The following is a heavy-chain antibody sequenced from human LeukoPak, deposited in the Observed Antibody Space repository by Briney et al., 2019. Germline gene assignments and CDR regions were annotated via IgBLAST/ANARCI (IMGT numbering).Heavy chain of an antibody. CDR1: GYTFTDYF. CDR3: AKGGRGYSYGSLDY. J-gene: IGHJ4*02. V-gene: IGHV1-2*02. D-gene: IGHD5-18*01. CDR2: LNPNDGNT. Sequence: ASVKVSCKASGYTFTDYFIHWVRQAPGQGLEWMGWLNPNDGNTKYVEKFQGRFTISRDNSKNTLYLQMNSLRVEDSAVYYCAKGGRGYSYGSLDYWGQGTLVTVSS.